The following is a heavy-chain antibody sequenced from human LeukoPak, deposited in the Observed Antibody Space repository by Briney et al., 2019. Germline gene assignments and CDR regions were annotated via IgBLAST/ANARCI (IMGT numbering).Heavy chain of an antibody. V-gene: IGHV1-2*02. CDR2: INPNGGAT. CDR1: GHPFTGYY. CDR3: GRDPDSYYRSGTLDFDP. Sequence: ASVKVSCKASGHPFTGYYIHWVRQAPGQGLEWMGWINPNGGATKYARRFQGRLTMTRDTSIITAYMELSRLTSDDTAVYYCGRDPDSYYRSGTLDFDPWAQGTLVTVSS. D-gene: IGHD3-10*01. J-gene: IGHJ5*02.